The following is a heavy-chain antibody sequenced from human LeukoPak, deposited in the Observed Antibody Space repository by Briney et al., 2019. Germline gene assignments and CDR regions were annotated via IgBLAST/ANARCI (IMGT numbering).Heavy chain of an antibody. D-gene: IGHD5-12*01. CDR1: GFTFSSFT. Sequence: GGSLRLSCATSGFTFSSFTMNWVRQAPGKGLEWVSTISDGSRDTHYAGSVKGRFTISRDDSQNIVYLQMDSLRAEDTALYYCTTRLRNRFDYWGQGTQVTVSS. J-gene: IGHJ4*02. V-gene: IGHV3-23*01. CDR2: ISDGSRDT. CDR3: TTRLRNRFDY.